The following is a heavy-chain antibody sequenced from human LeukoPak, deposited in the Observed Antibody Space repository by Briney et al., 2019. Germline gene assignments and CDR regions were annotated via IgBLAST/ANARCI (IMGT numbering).Heavy chain of an antibody. D-gene: IGHD6-13*01. V-gene: IGHV1-69*01. CDR1: GGIFSSYA. J-gene: IGHJ4*02. CDR2: IIPIFGTA. CDR3: ASSTASYSSSRYTDY. Sequence: SVKVSCKASGGIFSSYAISWVRQAPGQGLEWMGGIIPIFGTANYAQKFQGRVTITADESTSTAYMELSSLRSEDTAVYYCASSTASYSSSRYTDYWGQGTLVTVSS.